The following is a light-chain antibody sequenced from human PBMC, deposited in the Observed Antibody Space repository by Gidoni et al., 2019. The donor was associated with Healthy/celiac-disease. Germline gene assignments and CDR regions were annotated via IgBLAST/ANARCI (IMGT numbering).Light chain of an antibody. CDR3: QSYDSSNWV. V-gene: IGLV6-57*02. CDR2: EDN. Sequence: HSVSESPGKTVTISCTGSSGSIASNYVQWYQQRPGSAPTTVIYEDNQRPSGVPDRFSGSTDSSSNSASLTISGLKTEDEADYYCQSYDSSNWVFGGGTKLTVL. CDR1: SGSIASNY. J-gene: IGLJ3*02.